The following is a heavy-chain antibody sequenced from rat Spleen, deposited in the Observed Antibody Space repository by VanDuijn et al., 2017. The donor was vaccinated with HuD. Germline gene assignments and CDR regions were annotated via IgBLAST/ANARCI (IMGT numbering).Heavy chain of an antibody. Sequence: EVQLVESGGGLVQPGRSLQLSCAASGFTFNNYDMAWVRQTPTKGLEWVASISPSGGGTYYRDSVKGRFTVSRDNARGTQYLQMDSLRSEDTATYYCARHGYDGSYYYWDYWGQGVMVTVSS. CDR1: GFTFNNYD. J-gene: IGHJ2*01. V-gene: IGHV5S13*01. CDR3: ARHGYDGSYYYWDY. CDR2: ISPSGGGT. D-gene: IGHD1-12*02.